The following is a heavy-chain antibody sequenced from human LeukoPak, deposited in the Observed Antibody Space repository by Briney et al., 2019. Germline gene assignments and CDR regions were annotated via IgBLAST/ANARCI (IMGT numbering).Heavy chain of an antibody. CDR3: ARFLWCGAPFDP. Sequence: PSETLSLTCTVSGGSVSSDSHYWNWIRQPPGKGLEWIGDISYSGSTNYKSSLKSRVTISVDTSKNQFSLKLNSVTAADTAVYYWARFLWCGAPFDPWGKETLVTVSP. D-gene: IGHD3-10*01. CDR1: GGSVSSDSHY. CDR2: ISYSGST. J-gene: IGHJ5*02. V-gene: IGHV4-61*01.